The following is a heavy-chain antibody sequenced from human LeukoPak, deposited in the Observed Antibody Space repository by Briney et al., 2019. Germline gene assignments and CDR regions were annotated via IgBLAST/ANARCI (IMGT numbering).Heavy chain of an antibody. Sequence: GASVTVSCKASGYTFTSYGISWVRQAPGQGLEWMGWISTYNGNTNYAQKLQGRVTMTTDTSTSTAYMELRSLRSDDTAVYYCARGDKGIAAAGFDYWGQGTLVTVSS. V-gene: IGHV1-18*01. CDR3: ARGDKGIAAAGFDY. CDR1: GYTFTSYG. J-gene: IGHJ4*02. CDR2: ISTYNGNT. D-gene: IGHD6-13*01.